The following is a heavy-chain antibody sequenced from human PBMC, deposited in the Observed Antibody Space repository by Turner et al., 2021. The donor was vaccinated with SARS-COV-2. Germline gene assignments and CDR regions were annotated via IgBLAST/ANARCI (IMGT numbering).Heavy chain of an antibody. CDR3: ARDSRWDSSSFDY. D-gene: IGHD6-6*01. Sequence: QVQLQESGPRLVNPSETLSLTCTVSGGSISSYYWSWIRQPPGKGLEWIGYIYHSGSTNYNPSIKSRVTISVDTSKNQFSRKLSSVTAADTAFYYCARDSRWDSSSFDYWGQGTLVTVSS. J-gene: IGHJ4*02. CDR1: GGSISSYY. V-gene: IGHV4-59*01. CDR2: IYHSGST.